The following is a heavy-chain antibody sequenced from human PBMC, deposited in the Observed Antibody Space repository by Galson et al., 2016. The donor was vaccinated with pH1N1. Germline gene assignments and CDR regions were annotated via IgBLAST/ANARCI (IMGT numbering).Heavy chain of an antibody. CDR1: GYLFTSQW. CDR2: VNPGGSTI. J-gene: IGHJ3*02. Sequence: SGAEVKKPGESLKISCKASGYLFTSQWIAWVRQVPGKGLEWVGVVNPGGSTIRYSPSFQGQVTISSDKSISTAYLQWISLRASDTAMYYCARQYDFGDYRGNAFDIWGQGTVVIVSS. CDR3: ARQYDFGDYRGNAFDI. V-gene: IGHV5-51*03. D-gene: IGHD4-17*01.